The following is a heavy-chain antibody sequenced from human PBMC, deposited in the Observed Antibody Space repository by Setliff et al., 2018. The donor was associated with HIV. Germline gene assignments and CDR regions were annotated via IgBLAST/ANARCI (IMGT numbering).Heavy chain of an antibody. J-gene: IGHJ4*02. CDR2: IIPVFGTT. Sequence: SVKVSCKASGGTFSSYAISWVRQAPGQGLDWMGGIIPVFGTTNYAQKFQGRVTITADESTSTVYMELSSLRYEDTAVYYCAREAPDDYFDHWGPGTLVTVPQ. CDR3: AREAPDDYFDH. V-gene: IGHV1-69*13. CDR1: GGTFSSYA.